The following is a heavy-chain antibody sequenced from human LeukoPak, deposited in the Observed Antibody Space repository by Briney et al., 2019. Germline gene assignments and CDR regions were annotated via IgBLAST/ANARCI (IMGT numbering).Heavy chain of an antibody. Sequence: ASVKVSCKASGYTFTKYGITWVRQAPGQGLEWMGWISTYNGNTNYAQKLQGRVTMTTDTSTSTAYMELRSLRSDDTAVYYCARVDTAMGTRAFDIWGQGTMVTVSS. CDR3: ARVDTAMGTRAFDI. J-gene: IGHJ3*02. CDR1: GYTFTKYG. V-gene: IGHV1-18*01. CDR2: ISTYNGNT. D-gene: IGHD5-18*01.